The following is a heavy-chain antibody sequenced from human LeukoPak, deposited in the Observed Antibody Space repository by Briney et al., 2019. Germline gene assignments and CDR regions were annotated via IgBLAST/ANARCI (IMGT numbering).Heavy chain of an antibody. J-gene: IGHJ4*02. CDR2: IYYTGST. CDR1: GGSVSSISSY. D-gene: IGHD6-13*01. V-gene: IGHV4-61*01. Sequence: SETLSLTCTVSGGSVSSISSYWSWIRQPPGKGLEWIGYIYYTGSTNYNPSLKSRVTISVDTSKSQFSLRLTSVTAADTAVYYCARDRTAATGRPYDYWGQGTLVTVSS. CDR3: ARDRTAATGRPYDY.